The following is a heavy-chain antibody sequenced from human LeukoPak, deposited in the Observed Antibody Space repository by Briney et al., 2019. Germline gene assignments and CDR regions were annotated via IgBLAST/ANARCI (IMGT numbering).Heavy chain of an antibody. CDR2: ISGGGGST. D-gene: IGHD3-3*01. CDR1: GFTFSSYA. CDR3: ARALEVLRFLEWLLWADY. J-gene: IGHJ4*02. Sequence: GGSLRLSCAASGFTFSSYAMSWVRQAPGKGLEWFSPISGGGGSTYYADSVKGRFTISRDNSKNTLYLQMNSLRAEDTAVYYCARALEVLRFLEWLLWADYWGQGTLVTVSS. V-gene: IGHV3-23*01.